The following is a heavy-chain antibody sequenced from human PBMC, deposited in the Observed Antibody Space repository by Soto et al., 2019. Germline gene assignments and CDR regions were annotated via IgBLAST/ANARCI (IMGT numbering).Heavy chain of an antibody. CDR2: FSWNSGNI. J-gene: IGHJ4*02. CDR3: AMDRDPGETSDGGEYFDH. V-gene: IGHV3-9*01. CDR1: GFKFDDYG. Sequence: EVQLVESGGGLVQPGRSLKLCCAASGFKFDDYGMHWVRQAPGKGLEWVAGFSWNSGNIGYADSVKGRFTISRDNAKNSLYLQMNSLRPDDTALYYCAMDRDPGETSDGGEYFDHCGQGTLVTVSS. D-gene: IGHD3-16*01.